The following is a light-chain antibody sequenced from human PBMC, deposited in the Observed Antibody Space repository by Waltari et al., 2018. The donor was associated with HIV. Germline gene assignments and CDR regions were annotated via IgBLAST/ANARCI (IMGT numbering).Light chain of an antibody. J-gene: IGKJ2*01. CDR1: QDIGTY. CDR3: QQALMTPFT. CDR2: AAS. V-gene: IGKV1D-12*01. Sequence: DIQMTQSPSSVSASVGDRVTITCRTSQDIGTYLIWYQQKPGKVHKLLIYAASSLQSDVPPRFSGSGSGSDFTLTINSLQPEDFATYYCQQALMTPFTFGQGTRLEIK.